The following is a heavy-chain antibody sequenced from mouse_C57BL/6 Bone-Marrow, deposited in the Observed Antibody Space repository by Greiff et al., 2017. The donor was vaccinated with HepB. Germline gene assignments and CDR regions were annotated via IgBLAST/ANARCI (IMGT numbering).Heavy chain of an antibody. CDR2: ISYDGSN. J-gene: IGHJ2*01. CDR1: GYSITSGYY. V-gene: IGHV3-6*01. D-gene: IGHD1-1*01. CDR3: ARDDPITTVVFDY. Sequence: EVQLQESGPGLVKPSQSLSLTCSVTGYSITSGYYWNWIRQFPGNKLEWMGYISYDGSNNYNPSLKNRISITRDTSQNQFFLKLNSVTTEDTATYYCARDDPITTVVFDYWGQGTTLTVSS.